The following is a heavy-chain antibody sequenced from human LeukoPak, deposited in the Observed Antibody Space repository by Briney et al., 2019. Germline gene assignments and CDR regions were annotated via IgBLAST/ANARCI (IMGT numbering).Heavy chain of an antibody. CDR3: ARDHSYGQNYYFDY. D-gene: IGHD5-18*01. J-gene: IGHJ4*02. Sequence: PGGSLRLSCAASGFTFSSYAMHWVRQAPGKGLEWVAVISYDGSNKYYADSVKGRFTISRDNSKNTLYLQMNSLRAEDTAVYYCARDHSYGQNYYFDYWGQGTLVTVSS. CDR2: ISYDGSNK. V-gene: IGHV3-30*04. CDR1: GFTFSSYA.